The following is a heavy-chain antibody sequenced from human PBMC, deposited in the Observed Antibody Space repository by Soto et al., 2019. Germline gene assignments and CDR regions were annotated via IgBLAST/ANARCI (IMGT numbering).Heavy chain of an antibody. CDR1: GFTFSNAW. CDR3: TTPYSSSWYVSPVHYYYGMDV. J-gene: IGHJ6*02. D-gene: IGHD6-13*01. CDR2: IKSKTDGGTT. V-gene: IGHV3-15*07. Sequence: GGSLRLSCAASGFTFSNAWMNWVRQAPGKGLEWVGRIKSKTDGGTTDYAAPVKGRFTISRDDSKNTLYLQMNSLKTEDTAVYYCTTPYSSSWYVSPVHYYYGMDVWGQGTTVTVSS.